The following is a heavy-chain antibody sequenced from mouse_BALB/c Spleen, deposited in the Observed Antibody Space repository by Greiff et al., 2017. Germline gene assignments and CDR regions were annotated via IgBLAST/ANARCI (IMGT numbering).Heavy chain of an antibody. CDR1: GYTFTSYV. CDR2: INPYNDGT. CDR3: AKENYDQWFAY. V-gene: IGHV1-14*01. Sequence: VQLQQSGPELVKPGASVKMSCKASGYTFTSYVMHWVKQKPGQGLEWIGYINPYNDGTKYNEKFKGKATLTSDKSSSTSYMELSSLTSEDSAVYYCAKENYDQWFAYWGQGTLVTVSA. J-gene: IGHJ3*01. D-gene: IGHD2-4*01.